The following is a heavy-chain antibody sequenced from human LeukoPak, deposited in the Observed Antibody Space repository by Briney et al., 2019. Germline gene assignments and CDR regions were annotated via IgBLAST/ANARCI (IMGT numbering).Heavy chain of an antibody. D-gene: IGHD3-22*01. CDR3: ARVAHYDSSGIGNY. V-gene: IGHV3-53*01. CDR1: GFTVSSNY. Sequence: GGSLRLSXAASGFTVSSNYMSWVRQAPGKGLEWVSVIYSGGSTYYADSVKGRFTISRDNSKNTLYLQMNSLRAEDTAVYYCARVAHYDSSGIGNYWGQGTLVTVSS. CDR2: IYSGGST. J-gene: IGHJ4*02.